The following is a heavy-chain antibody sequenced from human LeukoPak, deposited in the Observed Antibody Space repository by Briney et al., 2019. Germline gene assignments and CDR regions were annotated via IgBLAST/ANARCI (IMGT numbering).Heavy chain of an antibody. CDR3: ARGRGYSYGFTAFDI. Sequence: PSETLSLTCAVYGGSFSGYYWSWIRQPPGKALEWIGEINHSGSTNYNPSLKSRVTISVDTSKNQFSLKLSSVTAADTAVYYCARGRGYSYGFTAFDIWGQGTMVTVSS. V-gene: IGHV4-34*01. J-gene: IGHJ3*02. CDR1: GGSFSGYY. D-gene: IGHD5-18*01. CDR2: INHSGST.